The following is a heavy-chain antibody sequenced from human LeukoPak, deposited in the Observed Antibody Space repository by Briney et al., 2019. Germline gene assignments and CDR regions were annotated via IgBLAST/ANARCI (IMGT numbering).Heavy chain of an antibody. D-gene: IGHD3-10*02. CDR3: AELGITMIGGV. CDR1: GFTFSSYW. J-gene: IGHJ6*04. CDR2: INSDGSST. Sequence: GGSLRLSCAASGFTFSSYWRHWVGQAPGKGLFWVSRINSDGSSTSYADSVKGRFTISRDNAKNTLYLQMNSLRAEDTAVYYCAELGITMIGGVWGKGTTVTISS. V-gene: IGHV3-74*01.